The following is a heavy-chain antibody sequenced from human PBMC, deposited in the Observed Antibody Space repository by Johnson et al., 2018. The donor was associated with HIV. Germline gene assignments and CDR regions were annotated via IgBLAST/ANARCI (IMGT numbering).Heavy chain of an antibody. V-gene: IGHV3-7*05. J-gene: IGHJ3*02. Sequence: VQLVESGGGVVQPGRSLRLSCAASGFTFSSYAMHWVRQAPGKGLEWVANINQDGSEMYYVDSVKGRFTISRDNANNSLYVQMNSLRAEDTAVYYCARDHVMVVTPGDCFDIWGQGTMVTVSS. D-gene: IGHD2-21*02. CDR2: INQDGSEM. CDR1: GFTFSSYA. CDR3: ARDHVMVVTPGDCFDI.